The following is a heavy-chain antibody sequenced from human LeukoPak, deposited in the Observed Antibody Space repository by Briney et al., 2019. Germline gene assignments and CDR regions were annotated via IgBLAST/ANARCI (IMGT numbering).Heavy chain of an antibody. CDR1: GASISSYY. CDR2: LYSSGTI. D-gene: IGHD6-13*01. CDR3: AAGYSSSWANDY. Sequence: SETLSLTCTVSGASISSYYWSWIRQPAGKGLEWIGRLYSSGTINYNPSLKSRVTISVDTSKNQFSLKLSSVTAADTAVYYCAAGYSSSWANDYWGQGTLVTVSS. V-gene: IGHV4-4*07. J-gene: IGHJ4*02.